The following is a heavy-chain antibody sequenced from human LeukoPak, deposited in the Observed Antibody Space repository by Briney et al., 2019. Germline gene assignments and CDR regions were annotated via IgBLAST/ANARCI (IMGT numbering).Heavy chain of an antibody. D-gene: IGHD3-16*02. J-gene: IGHJ4*02. V-gene: IGHV4-39*01. CDR3: ASSDTRRYFDY. CDR2: IYYSGST. CDR1: GGSISSSSYY. Sequence: SETLSLTCTVSGGSISSSSYYWGWIRQPPGQGLEWIGSIYYSGSTYYNPSLKSRVTISVDTSKNQFSLKLSSVTAADTAVYYCASSDTRRYFDYWGQGTLVTVSS.